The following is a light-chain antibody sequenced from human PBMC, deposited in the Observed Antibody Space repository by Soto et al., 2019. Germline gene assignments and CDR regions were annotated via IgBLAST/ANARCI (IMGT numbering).Light chain of an antibody. Sequence: QSALAQPPSASGSPGQSVTISCTGTSSDVGAYNDVSWYQQHPGKAPKLIIYDVSQRPSGVPDRFSGSKSGNTASLTVSGLQAEDEAVYYGNSFAGSAHVVFGGGTKLTVL. V-gene: IGLV2-8*01. CDR3: NSFAGSAHVV. CDR1: SSDVGAYND. CDR2: DVS. J-gene: IGLJ2*01.